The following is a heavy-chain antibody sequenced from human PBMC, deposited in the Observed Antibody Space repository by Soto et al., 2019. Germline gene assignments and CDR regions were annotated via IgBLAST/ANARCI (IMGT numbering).Heavy chain of an antibody. V-gene: IGHV3-9*01. CDR1: GFTFADYA. CDR3: AKDKWEVSYDFDY. D-gene: IGHD3-16*02. Sequence: EVQLVESGGGLVQPGRSMRLSCAASGFTFADYAMHWVRQAPGKGLEWVSGISWNTGSIGYADSVKGRFTISRDNAKNSLYLQMNSLRAEDTALYYCAKDKWEVSYDFDYWGQGTLVTVSS. CDR2: ISWNTGSI. J-gene: IGHJ4*02.